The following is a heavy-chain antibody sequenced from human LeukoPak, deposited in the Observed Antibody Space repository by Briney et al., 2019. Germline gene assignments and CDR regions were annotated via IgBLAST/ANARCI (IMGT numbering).Heavy chain of an antibody. Sequence: GGSLRLSCGASGFTFSNIWMHWVRQAPGKGLVWVSGMSSDGGNTRYADSVKGRFTISRDNGKSTLYLQMNSLRAEDTAVYYCATELATGGWGQGTLVTVSS. CDR1: GFTFSNIW. CDR3: ATELATGG. J-gene: IGHJ4*02. D-gene: IGHD7-27*01. CDR2: MSSDGGNT. V-gene: IGHV3-74*01.